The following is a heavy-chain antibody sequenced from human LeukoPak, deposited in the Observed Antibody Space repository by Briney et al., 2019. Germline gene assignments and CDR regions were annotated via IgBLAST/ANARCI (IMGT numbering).Heavy chain of an antibody. J-gene: IGHJ5*02. CDR1: GYTFTGYY. V-gene: IGHV1-2*02. CDR2: INPNSGGT. CDR3: ARDIVVVPAAMPEDWFDP. Sequence: GASVKVSCKASGYTFTGYYMHWVRQAPGQGLEWMGWINPNSGGTNYAQKFQGRVTMTRDTSISTAYVELSRLRSDDTAVYYCARDIVVVPAAMPEDWFDPWGQGTLATVSS. D-gene: IGHD2-2*01.